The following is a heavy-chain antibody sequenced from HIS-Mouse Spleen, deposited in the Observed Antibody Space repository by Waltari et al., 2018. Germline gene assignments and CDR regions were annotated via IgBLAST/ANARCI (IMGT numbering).Heavy chain of an antibody. J-gene: IGHJ3*02. D-gene: IGHD3-3*01. CDR3: ARDFHDFWSGYYGGDKKHDAFDI. CDR2: ISTSVST. CDR1: GGSISSYY. V-gene: IGHV4-4*07. Sequence: QVQLQESGPGLVKPSETLSLTCTVSGGSISSYYWSWIRQPARKGLEWTGRISTSVSTNYNPSLKSRVTMSVDTSKNQFSLKLSSVTAADTAVYYCARDFHDFWSGYYGGDKKHDAFDIWGQGTMVTVSS.